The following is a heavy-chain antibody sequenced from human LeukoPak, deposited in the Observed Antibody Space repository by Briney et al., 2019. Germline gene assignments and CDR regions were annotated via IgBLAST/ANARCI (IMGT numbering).Heavy chain of an antibody. Sequence: GGSLRLSCAASGFTFSSYEMNWVRQAPGKGLEWVSCISSSGTTIYYADSVKGRFTISRDNAKNSLYLQMNSLRAEDTAVYYCARDDCSSISCYHNWFDPWGQGTLVTVSS. CDR1: GFTFSSYE. CDR2: ISSSGTTI. D-gene: IGHD2-2*01. CDR3: ARDDCSSISCYHNWFDP. J-gene: IGHJ5*02. V-gene: IGHV3-48*03.